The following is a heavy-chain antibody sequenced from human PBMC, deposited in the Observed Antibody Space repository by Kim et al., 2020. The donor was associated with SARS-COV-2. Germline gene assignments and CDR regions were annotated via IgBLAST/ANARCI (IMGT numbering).Heavy chain of an antibody. V-gene: IGHV4-59*01. CDR1: RISITTYH. CDR2: IYYTGST. Sequence: SETLSLTCSVSRISITTYHWTWVRQPPGKGLEWIGFIYYTGSTKFNPSLESRVTMSVDSSKNQFSLNLNSVTAADTAVYYCARTDGYNTYFDYWSQGTLVTVSS. CDR3: ARTDGYNTYFDY. D-gene: IGHD5-12*01. J-gene: IGHJ4*02.